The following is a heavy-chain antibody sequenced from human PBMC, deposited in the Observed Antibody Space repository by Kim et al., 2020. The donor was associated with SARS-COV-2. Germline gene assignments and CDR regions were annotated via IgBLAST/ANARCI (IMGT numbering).Heavy chain of an antibody. CDR2: GDT. Sequence: GDTHYPGSVEGRVTISRDKAKSSLYLHMTSLRAGDTAVYYCARGWGFGAWGQGTLVTVSS. J-gene: IGHJ5*02. V-gene: IGHV3-13*01. CDR3: ARGWGFGA. D-gene: IGHD3-10*01.